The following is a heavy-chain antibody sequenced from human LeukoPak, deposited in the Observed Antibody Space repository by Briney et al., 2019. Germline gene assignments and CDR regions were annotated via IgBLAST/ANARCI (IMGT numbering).Heavy chain of an antibody. J-gene: IGHJ4*02. Sequence: GGSLRLSCAASGFTFSRFWMSWVRQAPGKGLEWMANINQDGSDNYYVDSVRGRFTISRDNAKNSLYLQMNSLRAEDTAVYYCARGVTTVENWGQGTLVTVSS. V-gene: IGHV3-7*01. CDR3: ARGVTTVEN. CDR2: INQDGSDN. CDR1: GFTFSRFW. D-gene: IGHD4-23*01.